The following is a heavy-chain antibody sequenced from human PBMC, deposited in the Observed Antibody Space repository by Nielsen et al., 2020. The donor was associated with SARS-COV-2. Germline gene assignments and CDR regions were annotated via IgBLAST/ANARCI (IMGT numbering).Heavy chain of an antibody. CDR3: ARDLAGGRILNV. D-gene: IGHD3-10*01. Sequence: SETLSLTCTVSGGSITSGTYYWSWIRQHPGKGLEWIGNIYYRGSTYYNPSLESRVTISIDTSKNQFSLKMSSVTAADTAVFYCARDLAGGRILNVWGQGTTVTVSS. J-gene: IGHJ6*02. CDR1: GGSITSGTYY. V-gene: IGHV4-31*03. CDR2: IYYRGST.